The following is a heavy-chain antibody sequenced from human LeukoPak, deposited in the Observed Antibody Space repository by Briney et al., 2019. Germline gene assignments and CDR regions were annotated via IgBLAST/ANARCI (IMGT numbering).Heavy chain of an antibody. D-gene: IGHD4-17*01. CDR1: GYTLTNYG. J-gene: IGHJ4*02. V-gene: IGHV1-18*01. CDR2: ISPYKGNT. Sequence: ASVKVSCKASGYTLTNYGITWVRQAPGQGLEWMGWISPYKGNTNYAQKVEGIVTLTTDTSTNTVYMELRSLRSDDTAVYFCATEGGWGPTDYGDNVYWGQGTLVTVSS. CDR3: ATEGGWGPTDYGDNVY.